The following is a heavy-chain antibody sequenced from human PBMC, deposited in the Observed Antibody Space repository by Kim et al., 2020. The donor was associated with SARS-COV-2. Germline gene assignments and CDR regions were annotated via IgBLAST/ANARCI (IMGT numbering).Heavy chain of an antibody. CDR3: ARRAYSSGWWYFDY. J-gene: IGHJ4*02. CDR1: GFTLSSYW. CDR2: ISGDGSST. Sequence: GGSLRLSCAASGFTLSSYWMHWVRQAPGKGLVWVSRISGDGSSTSYADSVKGRFTISRDNAKNTLYLQMNSLRVEDTAVYYCARRAYSSGWWYFDYWGQGTLVTVS. D-gene: IGHD6-19*01. V-gene: IGHV3-74*01.